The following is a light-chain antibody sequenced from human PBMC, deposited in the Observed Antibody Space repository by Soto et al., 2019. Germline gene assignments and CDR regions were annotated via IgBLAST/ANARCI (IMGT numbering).Light chain of an antibody. CDR3: SSYTTNKTLL. J-gene: IGLJ2*01. V-gene: IGLV2-14*02. CDR2: EGG. Sequence: QSALTQPASVSGSPGQSITISCTGTSSDVGNYNLVSWYQQYPGKAPKLMIYEGGKRPSGVSNRFSGSKSGNTASLTISGLQAEDEADYFCSSYTTNKTLLFGGGTKVTVL. CDR1: SSDVGNYNL.